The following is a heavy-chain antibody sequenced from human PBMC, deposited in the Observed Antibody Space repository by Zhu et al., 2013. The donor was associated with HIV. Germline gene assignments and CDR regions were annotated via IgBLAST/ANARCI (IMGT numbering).Heavy chain of an antibody. CDR1: GGSISSSTYY. J-gene: IGHJ4*02. Sequence: QVQLQESGPGLVKPSETLSLTCTVSGGSISSSTYYWGWIRQPPGKGLKWIGNIYYSGSTYYNPSLKSRVTISVDTSKNQFSLKLSSVTAADTAVYYCARGRGQQLDFDYWGQGTLVTVSS. CDR3: ARGRGQQLDFDY. V-gene: IGHV4-39*07. D-gene: IGHD6-13*01. CDR2: IYYSGST.